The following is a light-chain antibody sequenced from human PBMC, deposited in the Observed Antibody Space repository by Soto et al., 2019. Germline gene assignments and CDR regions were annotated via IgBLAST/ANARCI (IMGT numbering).Light chain of an antibody. J-gene: IGKJ1*01. CDR3: LQDYMYPRT. CDR2: PAS. CDR1: QSIRYD. Sequence: AIQMTQSPSSLSASVGDRVTITCRASQSIRYDLGWYQQKAGKAPKLLIYPASTLQSGVPSRFSGSGSGTDFTLTISSLQPEDSATYYFLQDYMYPRTFGQGTKVEIK. V-gene: IGKV1-6*01.